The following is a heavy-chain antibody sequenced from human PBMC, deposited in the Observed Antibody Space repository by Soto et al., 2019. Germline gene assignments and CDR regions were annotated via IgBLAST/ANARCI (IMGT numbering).Heavy chain of an antibody. V-gene: IGHV4-38-2*01. D-gene: IGHD4-17*01. Sequence: SETLSLTCAVSGYSISSGYYWGWIRQPPGKGLEWIGSIYHSGSTYYNPSLKSRVTISVDTSKNQFSLKLSSVTAADTAVYYCARGRTGYFDYWGQGTLVTVSS. CDR2: IYHSGST. J-gene: IGHJ4*02. CDR3: ARGRTGYFDY. CDR1: GYSISSGYY.